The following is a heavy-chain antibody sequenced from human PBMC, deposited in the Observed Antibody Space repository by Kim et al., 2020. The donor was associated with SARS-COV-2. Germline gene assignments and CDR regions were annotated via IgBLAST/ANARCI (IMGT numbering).Heavy chain of an antibody. CDR1: GFSISSGYY. J-gene: IGHJ4*02. CDR3: ASLDSSGWYYFDY. Sequence: SGFSISSGYYWGWSRQPPGKGLEWMGMIYHSGRIYYNPSLKSRVTISVDTSKNQFSLKLSSLTAADTALYYCASLDSSGWYYFDYWGQGTLAT. CDR2: IYHSGRI. V-gene: IGHV4-38-2*01. D-gene: IGHD6-19*01.